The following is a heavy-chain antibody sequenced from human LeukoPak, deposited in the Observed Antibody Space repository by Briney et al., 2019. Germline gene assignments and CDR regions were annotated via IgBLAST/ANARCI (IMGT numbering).Heavy chain of an antibody. D-gene: IGHD3-10*01. CDR1: GGSISSYY. V-gene: IGHV4-59*12. J-gene: IGHJ6*02. CDR3: ARGRRTITMVRGVYYYGMDV. CDR2: ISDIGSI. Sequence: SETLSLTCTVSGGSISSYYWSWIRQPPGKGLEWIAYISDIGSINYNPYLKSRVTISLDTSKNQFSLKLSSVTAADTAVYYCARGRRTITMVRGVYYYGMDVWGQGTTVTVSS.